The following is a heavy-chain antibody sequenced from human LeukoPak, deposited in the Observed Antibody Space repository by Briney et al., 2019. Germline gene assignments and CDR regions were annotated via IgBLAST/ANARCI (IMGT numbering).Heavy chain of an antibody. CDR3: AKSRVAAAGTWEWFDY. CDR1: GFTFDDYA. J-gene: IGHJ4*02. V-gene: IGHV3-43D*03. D-gene: IGHD6-13*01. Sequence: GGSLRLSCAASGFTFDDYAMHWVSQAPGKGLEWVSLISWDGGSTYYADSVKGRFTISRDNSKNSLHLQMNSLRAEDTALYYCAKSRVAAAGTWEWFDYWGQGTLVTVSS. CDR2: ISWDGGST.